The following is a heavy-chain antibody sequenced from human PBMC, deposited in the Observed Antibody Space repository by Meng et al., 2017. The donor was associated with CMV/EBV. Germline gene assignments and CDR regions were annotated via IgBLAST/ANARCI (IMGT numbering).Heavy chain of an antibody. V-gene: IGHV3-11*04. D-gene: IGHD2-21*01. Sequence: LKISCAASGFTFSDYYMSWIRQAPGKGLEWVSYISSSGSTIYYADSVKGRFTISRDNAKNSLYLQMNSLRAEDTAVYYCARALCGGDCYSYYYYYGMDVWGQGTTVTVSS. J-gene: IGHJ6*02. CDR2: ISSSGSTI. CDR3: ARALCGGDCYSYYYYYGMDV. CDR1: GFTFSDYY.